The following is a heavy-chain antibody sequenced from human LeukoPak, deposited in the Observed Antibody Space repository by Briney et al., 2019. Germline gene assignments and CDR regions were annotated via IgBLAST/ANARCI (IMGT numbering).Heavy chain of an antibody. CDR1: GSTFSSYT. Sequence: GGSLRLSCTASGSTFSSYTMNWVRQAPGKGLEWVASISSSSTNMYNADSVKGRFTISRDNAKNSLYLQMNSLRAEDTAVYYCATKKGVVAVAGTFDYWGQGTLVTVSS. D-gene: IGHD6-19*01. V-gene: IGHV3-21*01. CDR2: ISSSSTNM. CDR3: ATKKGVVAVAGTFDY. J-gene: IGHJ4*02.